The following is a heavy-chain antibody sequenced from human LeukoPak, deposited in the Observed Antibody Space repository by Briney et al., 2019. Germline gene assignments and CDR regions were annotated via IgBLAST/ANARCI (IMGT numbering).Heavy chain of an antibody. CDR3: ARADSLYCSGGTCLNWYFDL. V-gene: IGHV5-51*01. CDR2: IFPRDSQT. D-gene: IGHD2-15*01. Sequence: GESLKISFNASGYSFTAYWMAWVRQMPGKGLEWMGIIFPRDSQTKYSPSFQGQVTISADNSISTAYLQWSSLEASDTAIYYCARADSLYCSGGTCLNWYFDLWGRGTRVTVSS. J-gene: IGHJ2*01. CDR1: GYSFTAYW.